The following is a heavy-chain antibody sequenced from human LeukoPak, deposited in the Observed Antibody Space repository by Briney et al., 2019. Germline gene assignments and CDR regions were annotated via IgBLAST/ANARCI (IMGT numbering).Heavy chain of an antibody. J-gene: IGHJ4*02. CDR2: ISGSGDAT. D-gene: IGHD2-2*01. Sequence: GGSLRLSCAASGFTFSNYAMSWVRQAPAKGLEWVSAISGSGDATYYADSVKGRFTISRDTSKNTLYLQMNSLRAEDTAVYYCAKDHHPGYCSRTSCPSHSDYWGQGTLATVSS. CDR3: AKDHHPGYCSRTSCPSHSDY. V-gene: IGHV3-23*01. CDR1: GFTFSNYA.